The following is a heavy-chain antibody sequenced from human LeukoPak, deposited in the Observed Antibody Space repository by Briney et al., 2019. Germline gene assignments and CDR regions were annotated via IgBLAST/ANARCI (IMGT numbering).Heavy chain of an antibody. D-gene: IGHD3-3*01. V-gene: IGHV5-51*01. CDR2: IYPGDSDT. Sequence: GESLKISFKGSGYRFTSYWIGWVRPMPGKGLEWMGIIYPGDSDTRYSPSFQGQGTISADKSISTAYLQWSSLKASDPAMYYCASLKQDDFWSGYYTGWFDPWGQGTLVTVSS. CDR3: ASLKQDDFWSGYYTGWFDP. CDR1: GYRFTSYW. J-gene: IGHJ5*02.